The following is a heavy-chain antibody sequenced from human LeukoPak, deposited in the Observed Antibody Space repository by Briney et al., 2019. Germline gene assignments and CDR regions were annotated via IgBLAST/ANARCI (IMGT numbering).Heavy chain of an antibody. CDR3: ASSAAKADGFDY. CDR1: GGSIISGGYS. Sequence: PSQTLSLTCAVSGGSIISGGYSWSWIRQPPGKGLEWIGYIYHSGSTYYNPSLKSRVTISVDRSKNQFSLKLSSVTAAATAVYYCASSAAKADGFDYWGQGTLVTVSS. D-gene: IGHD5-18*01. V-gene: IGHV4-30-2*01. J-gene: IGHJ4*02. CDR2: IYHSGST.